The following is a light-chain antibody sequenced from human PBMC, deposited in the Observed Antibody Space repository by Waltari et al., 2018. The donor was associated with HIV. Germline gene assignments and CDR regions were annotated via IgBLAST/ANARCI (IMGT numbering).Light chain of an antibody. V-gene: IGLV1-51*02. CDR2: END. CDR1: TSNIGSNS. Sequence: QSVLTQPPSVSAAPGQKVTISCSGSTSNIGSNSVSWYQQLPGTAPKLLIYENDKRPSGMSDRFSGFKSGSAATLGITGLQTGDEADYYCGTWDRSLSGGVFGGGTKLTVL. J-gene: IGLJ2*01. CDR3: GTWDRSLSGGV.